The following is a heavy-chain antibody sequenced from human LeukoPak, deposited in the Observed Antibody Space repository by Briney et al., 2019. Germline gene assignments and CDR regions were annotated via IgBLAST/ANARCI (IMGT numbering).Heavy chain of an antibody. J-gene: IGHJ5*02. V-gene: IGHV4-61*02. CDR1: GGSISSESYY. Sequence: PSQTLSLTCTVSGGSISSESYYWSWIRQPAGKGLEWIGRIYTSGSTNYNPSLKSRVTTSVDTSKNQFSLKLNSVTAADTAVYYSARVMAVNPYWFDPWGQGTLVTVSS. CDR2: IYTSGST. D-gene: IGHD5-24*01. CDR3: ARVMAVNPYWFDP.